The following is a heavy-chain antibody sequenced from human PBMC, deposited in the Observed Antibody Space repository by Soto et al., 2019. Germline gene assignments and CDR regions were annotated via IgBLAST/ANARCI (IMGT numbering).Heavy chain of an antibody. V-gene: IGHV3-23*01. D-gene: IGHD6-19*01. J-gene: IGHJ6*02. CDR2: LSGSGGST. CDR3: AKCIAVAGPPCYLYGMDV. Sequence: EVQLLQSGGGLEQPGGSLRLSCAASGFTFSSYAMSWVRQAPGKGLEWVSSLSGSGGSTNYADSVKGRFTISRDNSKNTMYPQMNSLRAEDTAVYYCAKCIAVAGPPCYLYGMDVWGQGTTVTVSS. CDR1: GFTFSSYA.